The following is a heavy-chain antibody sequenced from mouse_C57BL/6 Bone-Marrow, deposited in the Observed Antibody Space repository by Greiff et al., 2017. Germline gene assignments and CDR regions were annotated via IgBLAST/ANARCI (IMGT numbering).Heavy chain of an antibody. CDR1: GFTFTDYY. J-gene: IGHJ2*01. V-gene: IGHV7-3*01. CDR3: ARYKVAFDY. Sequence: VQLKESGGGLVQPGGSLSLSCAASGFTFTDYYMSWVRQPPGKALEWLGFIRNKANGYTTEYSATVKGRFTISSDNSQSILYLQMNVLRAEDSATYYCARYKVAFDYWGQGTTLTVSS. D-gene: IGHD1-1*02. CDR2: IRNKANGYTT.